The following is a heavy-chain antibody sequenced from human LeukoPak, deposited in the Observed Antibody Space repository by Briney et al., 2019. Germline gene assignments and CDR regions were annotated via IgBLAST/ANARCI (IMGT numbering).Heavy chain of an antibody. V-gene: IGHV3-23*01. CDR2: ISGGGGST. CDR1: GFTFSSYA. Sequence: PGGSLRLSCAASGFTFSSYAMNWVRQAPGKGLEWVSVISGGGGSTYYADSVKGRFTISRDNSKNTLYLQMNSLRAEDTAVYYCAKEGGYSYGPLDYWGQGTLVTVSS. CDR3: AKEGGYSYGPLDY. J-gene: IGHJ4*02. D-gene: IGHD5-18*01.